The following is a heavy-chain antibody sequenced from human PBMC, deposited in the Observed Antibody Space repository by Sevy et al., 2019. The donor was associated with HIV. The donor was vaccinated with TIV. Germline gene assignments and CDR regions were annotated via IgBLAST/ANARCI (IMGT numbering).Heavy chain of an antibody. V-gene: IGHV3-23*01. Sequence: GGSLRISCAASGFTFSSYAMNWVRQAPGKGLEWVSSISASGRSTYYADSVEGRFTISRDNSKNTLYLQMNSLRGDDTAVYYCAKGYCSGGSCPRDYYYYGIDVWGQGTTVTVSS. J-gene: IGHJ6*02. D-gene: IGHD2-15*01. CDR2: ISASGRST. CDR3: AKGYCSGGSCPRDYYYYGIDV. CDR1: GFTFSSYA.